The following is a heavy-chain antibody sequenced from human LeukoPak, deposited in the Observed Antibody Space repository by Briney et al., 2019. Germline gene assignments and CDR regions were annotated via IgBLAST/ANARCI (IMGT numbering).Heavy chain of an antibody. CDR2: ISGSGGNT. V-gene: IGHV3-23*01. CDR3: ARDQADSSGYYDY. J-gene: IGHJ4*02. CDR1: GFTFSSYA. Sequence: GGSLRLSCAASGFTFSSYAMSWVRQAPGKGLEWVSAISGSGGNTYYADSVKGRFTISRDNSKNTLYLQMNSLRAEDTAVYYCARDQADSSGYYDYWGQGTLVTVSS. D-gene: IGHD3-22*01.